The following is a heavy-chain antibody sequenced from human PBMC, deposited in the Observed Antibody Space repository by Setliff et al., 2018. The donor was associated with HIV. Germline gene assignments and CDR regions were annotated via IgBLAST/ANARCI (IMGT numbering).Heavy chain of an antibody. Sequence: TETLSLTCAVYGGSFSGYYWSWIRQPPGKGLEWIGEIKHSGSTNYNPSLKSRVTISVDTSKNQFSLKLSSVTAADTAVYYCARDRYTWNYGKNYMDVWGKGTTVTVSS. CDR2: IKHSGST. V-gene: IGHV4-34*01. D-gene: IGHD1-7*01. CDR1: GGSFSGYY. CDR3: ARDRYTWNYGKNYMDV. J-gene: IGHJ6*03.